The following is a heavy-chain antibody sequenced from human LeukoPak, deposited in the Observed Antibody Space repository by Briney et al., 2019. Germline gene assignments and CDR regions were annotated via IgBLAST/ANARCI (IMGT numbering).Heavy chain of an antibody. Sequence: GGSLRLSCAASGFIFSIYWMSWVRQAPGKGLEWVANINQDGSEKYYVDSVKGRFTISRDNAKNSLYLQMNSLRAEDTAVYYCAELGITMIGGVWGKGTTVTISS. D-gene: IGHD3-10*02. CDR1: GFIFSIYW. CDR2: INQDGSEK. V-gene: IGHV3-7*01. CDR3: AELGITMIGGV. J-gene: IGHJ6*04.